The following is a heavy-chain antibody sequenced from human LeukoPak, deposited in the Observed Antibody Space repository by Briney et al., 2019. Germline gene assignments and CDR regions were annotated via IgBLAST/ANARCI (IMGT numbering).Heavy chain of an antibody. D-gene: IGHD6-13*01. V-gene: IGHV3-7*03. CDR1: GFTFSSYW. CDR3: AKLTGYSSSWYTPNWFDP. Sequence: GGSLRLSCAASGFTFSSYWMSWVRRAPGKGLEWVANIKQDGSEKYYVDSVKGRFTISRDNAKNSLYLQMNSLRAEDTAVYYCAKLTGYSSSWYTPNWFDPWGQGTLVTVSS. CDR2: IKQDGSEK. J-gene: IGHJ5*02.